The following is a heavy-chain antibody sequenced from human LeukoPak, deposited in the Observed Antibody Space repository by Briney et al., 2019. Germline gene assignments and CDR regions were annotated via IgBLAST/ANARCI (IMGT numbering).Heavy chain of an antibody. CDR3: ARGKILWYDMSGYYDDYYYMDV. CDR2: MNPNSGNT. J-gene: IGHJ6*03. CDR1: GYTFTIYD. V-gene: IGHV1-8*01. Sequence: GASVKVSCKSSGYTFTIYDINWVRQATGQGLEWMGWMNPNSGNTGYAQKFQGRVTMTRNTSISTAYMELSSLRSEDTTVYYCARGKILWYDMSGYYDDYYYMDVWGKGTTVTVSS. D-gene: IGHD3-22*01.